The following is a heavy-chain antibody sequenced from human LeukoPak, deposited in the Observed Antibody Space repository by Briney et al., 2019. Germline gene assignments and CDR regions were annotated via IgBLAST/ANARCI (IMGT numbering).Heavy chain of an antibody. J-gene: IGHJ6*04. CDR1: GGSLRRYA. D-gene: IGHD1-1*01. CDR3: AGRDKGNDLLSYHAMDV. V-gene: IGHV1-69*06. Sequence: PWGSVKVSCKASGGSLRRYAFAWVRQAPGQGLEWVGGIMPVLDTGNYAQGLQGRVTITGDRATSTAYMELRSLRPEDTALYYCAGRDKGNDLLSYHAMDVWGNGTAVTVSS. CDR2: IMPVLDTG.